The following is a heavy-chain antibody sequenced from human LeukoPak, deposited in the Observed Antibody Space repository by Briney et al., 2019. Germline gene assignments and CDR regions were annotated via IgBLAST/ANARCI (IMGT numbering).Heavy chain of an antibody. J-gene: IGHJ3*02. CDR1: GYTFTSYG. D-gene: IGHD2-21*02. CDR2: INAYSGNT. V-gene: IGHV1-18*01. CDR3: AGREEDCGGDCFAFDI. Sequence: GASVKVSCKASGYTFTSYGISWVRQAPGQGLEWMGWINAYSGNTNYAQKLQGRVTMTTDTSTSTAYMELRSLRSDDTAVYYCAGREEDCGGDCFAFDIWGQGTMVTVSS.